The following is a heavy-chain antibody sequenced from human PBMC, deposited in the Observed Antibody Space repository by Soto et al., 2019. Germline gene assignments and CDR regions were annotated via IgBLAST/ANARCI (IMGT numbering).Heavy chain of an antibody. J-gene: IGHJ4*02. CDR3: ARDKTAMEN. Sequence: QVQLVESGGGLVKPGGSLRLSCAASSFSFSDHYMSWIRLAPGKGLERVSYISSSGSTIYYADSVKGRFTISRDNAKNSLYLQMKNLRAQETAVYYCARDKTAMENWGQGTLVTVSS. CDR1: SFSFSDHY. V-gene: IGHV3-11*01. CDR2: ISSSGSTI. D-gene: IGHD5-18*01.